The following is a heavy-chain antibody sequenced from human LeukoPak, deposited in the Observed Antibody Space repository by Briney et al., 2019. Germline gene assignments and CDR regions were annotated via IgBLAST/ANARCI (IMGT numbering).Heavy chain of an antibody. D-gene: IGHD7-27*01. Sequence: PGGSLRLSCAASGFTFSSYAMSWVRQAPGKGLEWVSGISAGGETTFYADSVRGRLTISRDNSKNTLYLQMNSLRADDTAVYYCAKSLLTTATGAGRAFDMGPRDNGHRLL. CDR3: AKSLLTTATGAGRAFD. CDR2: ISAGGETT. V-gene: IGHV3-23*01. J-gene: IGHJ3*02. CDR1: GFTFSSYA.